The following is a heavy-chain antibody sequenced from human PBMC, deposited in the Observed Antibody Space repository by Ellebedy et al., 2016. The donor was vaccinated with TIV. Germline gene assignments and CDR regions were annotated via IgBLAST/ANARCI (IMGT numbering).Heavy chain of an antibody. D-gene: IGHD3-22*01. J-gene: IGHJ4*02. V-gene: IGHV1-24*01. CDR3: ARLEPHFDSNGYYFGIWTRFDY. CDR2: LDPEDGER. Sequence: ASVKVSXXVSGYTLIELPIQWLRQAPGKGPEWLGGLDPEDGERIYAQKFQGRVTMTTDASTATAYMELRSLTSDDTAVYYCARLEPHFDSNGYYFGIWTRFDYWGRGTLVTVSS. CDR1: GYTLIELP.